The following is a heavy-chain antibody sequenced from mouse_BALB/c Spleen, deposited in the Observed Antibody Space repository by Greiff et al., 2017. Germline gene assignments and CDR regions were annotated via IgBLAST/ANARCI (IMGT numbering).Heavy chain of an antibody. CDR3: ARGYYDYDGPMDY. J-gene: IGHJ4*01. V-gene: IGHV14-3*02. Sequence: EVHLVASGAELVKPGASVKLSCTASGFNIKDTYMHWVKQRPEQGLEWIGRIDPANGNTKYDPKFQGKATITADTSSNTAYLQLSSLTSEDTAVYYCARGYYDYDGPMDYWGQGTSVTVSS. CDR2: IDPANGNT. CDR1: GFNIKDTY. D-gene: IGHD2-4*01.